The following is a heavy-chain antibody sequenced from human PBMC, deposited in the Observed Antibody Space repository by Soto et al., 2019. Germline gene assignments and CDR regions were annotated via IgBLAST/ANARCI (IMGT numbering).Heavy chain of an antibody. CDR2: IYYSGST. V-gene: IGHV4-59*01. CDR1: GGSISSYY. J-gene: IGHJ6*02. Sequence: SETLSLTCTVSGGSISSYYWSWIRQPPGKGLEWIGYIYYSGSTNYNPSLKSRVTLSVDTSKNQFSLKLSSVTAADTAVYYCARDSIVVVPAVMGGYYYYYGMDVWGQGTTVT. D-gene: IGHD2-2*01. CDR3: ARDSIVVVPAVMGGYYYYYGMDV.